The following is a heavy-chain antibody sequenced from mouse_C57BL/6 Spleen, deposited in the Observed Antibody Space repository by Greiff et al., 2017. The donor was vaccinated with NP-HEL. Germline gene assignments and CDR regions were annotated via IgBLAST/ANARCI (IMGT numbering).Heavy chain of an antibody. CDR2: ISYDGSN. CDR3: ARGGSTGWYFDV. J-gene: IGHJ1*03. V-gene: IGHV3-6*01. D-gene: IGHD1-1*01. Sequence: EVHLVESGPGLVKPSQSLSLTCSVTGYSITSGYYWNWIRQFPGNKLEWMGYISYDGSNNYNPSLKNRISITRDTSKNQFFLKLNSVTTEDTATYYCARGGSTGWYFDVWGTGTTVTVSS. CDR1: GYSITSGYY.